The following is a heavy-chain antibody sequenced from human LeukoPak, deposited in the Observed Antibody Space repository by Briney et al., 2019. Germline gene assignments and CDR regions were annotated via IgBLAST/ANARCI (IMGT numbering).Heavy chain of an antibody. CDR2: INHSGST. V-gene: IGHV4-34*01. CDR3: ARHARASITMVRGARNWFDP. Sequence: PSETLSLTCAVYGGSFSGYYWSWIRQPPGKGLEWIGEINHSGSTNYNPSLKSRVTISVDTSKNQFSLKLSSVTAADTAVYYCARHARASITMVRGARNWFDPWGQGTLVTVSS. D-gene: IGHD3-10*01. J-gene: IGHJ5*02. CDR1: GGSFSGYY.